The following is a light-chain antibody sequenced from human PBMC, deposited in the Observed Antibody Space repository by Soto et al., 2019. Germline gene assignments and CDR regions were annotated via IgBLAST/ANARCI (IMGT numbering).Light chain of an antibody. Sequence: EIVMTQSPATLSVSPGERATLSCRASESTYTNLAWYQHKPGQAPRLLIYGASTRATAIPARFSGSGSGTEFTLTIRSMQSEDFAVYYCPQYNKWPLTFGGGTKVEIK. CDR3: PQYNKWPLT. CDR2: GAS. CDR1: ESTYTN. J-gene: IGKJ4*01. V-gene: IGKV3-15*01.